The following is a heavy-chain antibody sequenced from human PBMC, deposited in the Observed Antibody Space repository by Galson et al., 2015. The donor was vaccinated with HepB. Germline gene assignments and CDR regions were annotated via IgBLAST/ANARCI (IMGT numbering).Heavy chain of an antibody. V-gene: IGHV3-7*03. CDR3: ARSPERYFDWLLTLYY. D-gene: IGHD3-9*01. Sequence: LRLSCAASGFTFSSYWMSWVRQAPGKGLEWVANIKQDGSEKYYVDSVKGRFTISRDNAKNSLYLQMNSLRAEDTAVYYCARSPERYFDWLLTLYYWGQGTLVTVSS. J-gene: IGHJ4*02. CDR1: GFTFSSYW. CDR2: IKQDGSEK.